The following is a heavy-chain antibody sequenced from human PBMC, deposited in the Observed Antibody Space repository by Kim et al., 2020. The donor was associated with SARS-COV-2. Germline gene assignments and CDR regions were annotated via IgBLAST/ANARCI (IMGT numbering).Heavy chain of an antibody. D-gene: IGHD6-13*01. CDR3: ARHDGSSSWSIDY. V-gene: IGHV4-59*08. J-gene: IGHJ4*02. Sequence: YNPSLKSRVTISVDTSKNQFSLKLSSVTAADTAVYYCARHDGSSSWSIDYWGQGTLVTVSS.